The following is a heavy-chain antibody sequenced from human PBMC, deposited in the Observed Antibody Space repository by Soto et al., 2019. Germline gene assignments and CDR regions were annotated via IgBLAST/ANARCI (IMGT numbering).Heavy chain of an antibody. D-gene: IGHD6-13*01. J-gene: IGHJ4*02. V-gene: IGHV4-31*03. CDR3: ARRVAAAGTVDY. CDR2: IYYSGST. CDR1: GGSISSGGYY. Sequence: QVQLQESGPGLVKPSQTLSLTCTVSGGSISSGGYYWSWIRQHPGKGLEWIGYIYYSGSTYYNPALKSRVTISGDTSKNPFSQKQSSLTAADTAVYYCARRVAAAGTVDYWGQGTLVTVSS.